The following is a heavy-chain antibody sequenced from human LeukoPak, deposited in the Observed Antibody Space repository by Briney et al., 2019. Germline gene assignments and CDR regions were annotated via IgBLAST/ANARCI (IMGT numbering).Heavy chain of an antibody. CDR2: ISSSGSTI. CDR1: GFTFSSSW. D-gene: IGHD4-17*01. J-gene: IGHJ4*02. CDR3: ARDSYGDANFDS. Sequence: GGSLRLSCAASGFTFSSSWMHWVRQAPGKGLEWVSYISSSGSTIYYADSVKGRFTISRDISKNAVYLQMNSLRAEDTAVYYCARDSYGDANFDSWGQGTLVTVSS. V-gene: IGHV3-48*01.